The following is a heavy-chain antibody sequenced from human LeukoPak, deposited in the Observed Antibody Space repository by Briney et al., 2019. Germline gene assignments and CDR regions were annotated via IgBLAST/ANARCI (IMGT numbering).Heavy chain of an antibody. CDR3: ARVFYDFWSGYIFDY. J-gene: IGHJ4*02. D-gene: IGHD3-3*01. CDR2: SGSGGTT. V-gene: IGHV3-23*01. Sequence: GGSLRLSCAASGFTFSGYAMSWVRQAPGKGLEWVSASGSGGTTYYADSVKGRFTISRDNSKNTLYLQMNSLRAEDTAVYYCARVFYDFWSGYIFDYWGQGTLVTVSS. CDR1: GFTFSGYA.